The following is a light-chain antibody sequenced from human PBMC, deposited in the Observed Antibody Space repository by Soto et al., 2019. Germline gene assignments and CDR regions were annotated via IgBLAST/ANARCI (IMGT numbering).Light chain of an antibody. Sequence: QSALTQPASVSGSPGQSVTISCTGTSSDVGGYNYVSWYQQHPGKAPKLMIYDVSNRPSGVSNRFSGSKSGNKAALTISGLQAADEADYYCSSYTSSSTVVFGGGTKLTVL. CDR3: SSYTSSSTVV. J-gene: IGLJ2*01. CDR1: SSDVGGYNY. V-gene: IGLV2-14*01. CDR2: DVS.